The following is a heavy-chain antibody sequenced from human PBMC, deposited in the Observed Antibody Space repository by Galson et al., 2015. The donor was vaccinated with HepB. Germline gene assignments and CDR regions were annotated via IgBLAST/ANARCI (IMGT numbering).Heavy chain of an antibody. Sequence: SLRLSCAASGFTFSDFYMDWIRQAPGKGLEWVAFIRGGGGINSFADSVKGRFSISRDNSKNTLYLQMNGLRAEDTAMYFCAREQVSRDCGAACSDFDHWGQGTLVTVSS. CDR3: AREQVSRDCGAACSDFDH. CDR2: IRGGGGIN. CDR1: GFTFSDFY. J-gene: IGHJ4*02. D-gene: IGHD2-21*01. V-gene: IGHV3-11*01.